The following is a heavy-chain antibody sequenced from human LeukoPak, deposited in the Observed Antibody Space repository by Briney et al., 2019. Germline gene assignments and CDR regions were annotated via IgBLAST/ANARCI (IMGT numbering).Heavy chain of an antibody. D-gene: IGHD2-15*01. Sequence: ASVKVSCKASGYTFTGYYMHWVRQAPGQGLEWMGWINPNSGGTNYAQKFQGRVTMTRDTSISTAYMELSSLRSEDTAVYYCARAGGYCGRISCPYYFDYWGQGSLVAVSS. J-gene: IGHJ4*02. CDR2: INPNSGGT. V-gene: IGHV1-2*02. CDR3: ARAGGYCGRISCPYYFDY. CDR1: GYTFTGYY.